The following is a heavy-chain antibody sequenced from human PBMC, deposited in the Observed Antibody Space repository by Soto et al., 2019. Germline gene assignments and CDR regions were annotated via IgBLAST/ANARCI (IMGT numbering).Heavy chain of an antibody. J-gene: IGHJ1*01. V-gene: IGHV3-23*01. D-gene: IGHD6-19*01. Sequence: ASAGILSPIAQSVVRQRLEKSLDWVSTISGAGGATFYADSVKGRFTISRDNSKSTLLLQLNSLRAEDTAIYYCAKGVPGIAVAGTGYFQHWGQGTLVTVSS. CDR2: ISGAGGAT. CDR3: AKGVPGIAVAGTGYFQH. CDR1: AGILSPIA.